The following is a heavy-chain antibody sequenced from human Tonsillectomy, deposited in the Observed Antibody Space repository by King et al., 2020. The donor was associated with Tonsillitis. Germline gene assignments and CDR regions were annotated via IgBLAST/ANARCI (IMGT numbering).Heavy chain of an antibody. CDR1: GFTFSSYG. CDR2: ISYDGSNK. V-gene: IGHV3-30*18. J-gene: IGHJ4*02. Sequence: VQLVESGGGVVQPGRSLRLSCAASGFTFSSYGMHWVRQAPGKGLEWVAVISYDGSNKYYADSVKGRFTISRDNSKNTLYLQMNSLRAEDTAVYYCAQDRGFLGGQYYYNSGSSLPDDYWGQGTLVTVSS. D-gene: IGHD3-10*01. CDR3: AQDRGFLGGQYYYNSGSSLPDDY.